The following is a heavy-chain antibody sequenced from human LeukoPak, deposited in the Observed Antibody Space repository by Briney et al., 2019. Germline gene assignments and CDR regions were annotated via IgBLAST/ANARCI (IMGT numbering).Heavy chain of an antibody. V-gene: IGHV4-61*02. J-gene: IGHJ3*02. CDR2: IHTSGTT. D-gene: IGHD3-22*01. CDR3: AGEYYDSNKAPAFDI. CDR1: GGAISSGSHY. Sequence: PSETLSLTCTVSGGAISSGSHYWSWIRQSAGKGLEWIGRIHTSGTTNSNPSLKSRVTISVDTSKNQFSLKLSSVTAADTAVYYCAGEYYDSNKAPAFDIWGQGTMVTVS.